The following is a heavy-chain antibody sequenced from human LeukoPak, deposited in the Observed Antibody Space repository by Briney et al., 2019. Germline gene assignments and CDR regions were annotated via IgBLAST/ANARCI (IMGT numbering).Heavy chain of an antibody. J-gene: IGHJ4*02. CDR2: VNGDGNIV. D-gene: IGHD5-18*01. CDR1: GFTFSSYW. V-gene: IGHV3-74*01. Sequence: GGSLRLSCATSGFTFSSYWMHWVRQAPGKGLVWVSRVNGDGNIVQYAESVKGRFTISRDNAKNTLYLQMNSLRAEDTAVYYCAREGFGFSYGFWGQGTLVTVSS. CDR3: AREGFGFSYGF.